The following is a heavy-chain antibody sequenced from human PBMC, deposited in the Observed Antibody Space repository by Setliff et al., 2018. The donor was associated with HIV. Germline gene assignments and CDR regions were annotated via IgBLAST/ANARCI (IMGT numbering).Heavy chain of an antibody. V-gene: IGHV3-11*04. D-gene: IGHD3-3*01. CDR1: GFTFSDYY. Sequence: GGSLRLSCAASGFTFSDYYMSWLRQAPGKGLEWVSYISRDSNTIYYADSVKGRFTISRDNAKNSLYLQLNSLRPEDTAVYYCAKDRLEWLAPDGFDIWGLGTMVTVSS. CDR2: ISRDSNTI. J-gene: IGHJ3*02. CDR3: AKDRLEWLAPDGFDI.